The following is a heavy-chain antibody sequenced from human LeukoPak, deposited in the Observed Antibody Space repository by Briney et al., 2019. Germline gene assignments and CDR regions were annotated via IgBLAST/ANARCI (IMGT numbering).Heavy chain of an antibody. V-gene: IGHV3-15*01. D-gene: IGHD2-2*02. CDR3: TSNLYCSTSSYYTLDN. J-gene: IGHJ4*02. CDR1: GFTFSNGW. Sequence: GGSLRLSCAASGFTFSNGWMSWVRQAPGKGLEWVGRIKSKSERGTTDYAAPVKGRFTTSRDGSANTVYLHMNSLKTEDTAVYFCTSNLYCSTSSYYTLDNWGQGTLVAVSP. CDR2: IKSKSERGTT.